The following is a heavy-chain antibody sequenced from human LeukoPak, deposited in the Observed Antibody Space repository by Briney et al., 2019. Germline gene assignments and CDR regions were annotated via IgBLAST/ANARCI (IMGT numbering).Heavy chain of an antibody. CDR1: GFTFSSYS. CDR2: ISSSSSYI. V-gene: IGHV3-21*01. J-gene: IGHJ4*02. CDR3: AREFYGDYHFDY. D-gene: IGHD4-17*01. Sequence: GGFLRLSCAASGFTFSSYSMNWVRQAPGKGLEWVSSISSSSSYIYYADSVKGRFTISRDNAKNSLYLQMNSLRAEDTAVYYCAREFYGDYHFDYWGQGTLVTVSS.